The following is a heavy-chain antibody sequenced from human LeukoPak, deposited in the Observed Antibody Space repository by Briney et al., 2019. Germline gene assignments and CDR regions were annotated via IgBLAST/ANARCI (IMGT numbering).Heavy chain of an antibody. J-gene: IGHJ5*02. CDR3: ASRLWFGERSIDP. CDR2: IIHSRST. Sequence: SEPLSLTCAVYGGSFSGYYWNWIRKPPGKGLEWIGEIIHSRSTNYTPSLKSRVTISVDTSKNQFSLKLSSVTAADTAVYYCASRLWFGERSIDPWGQGTLVTVS. D-gene: IGHD3-10*01. CDR1: GGSFSGYY. V-gene: IGHV4-34*12.